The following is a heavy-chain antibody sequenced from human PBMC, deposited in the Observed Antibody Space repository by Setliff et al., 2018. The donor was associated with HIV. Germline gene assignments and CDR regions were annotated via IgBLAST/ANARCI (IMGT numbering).Heavy chain of an antibody. CDR1: GFTFSNSE. J-gene: IGHJ4*02. Sequence: PGGSLRLSCAASGFTFSNSEMNWVRQAPGKGLEWISYIRSSGSSMFYAGAVKGRFTISRDNAKNSLYLQMSRLRADDTAVYYCARGGGWLGLDYWGQGTPVTVSS. V-gene: IGHV3-48*03. D-gene: IGHD6-19*01. CDR2: IRSSGSSM. CDR3: ARGGGWLGLDY.